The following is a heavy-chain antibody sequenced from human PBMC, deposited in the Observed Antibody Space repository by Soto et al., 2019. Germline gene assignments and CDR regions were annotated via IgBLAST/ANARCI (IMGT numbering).Heavy chain of an antibody. J-gene: IGHJ3*02. CDR3: ARAPELRYFDWLFGGDAFDI. D-gene: IGHD3-9*01. CDR1: GYSFTSYW. CDR2: IYPGDSDT. V-gene: IGHV5-51*01. Sequence: GESLKISCKGSGYSFTSYWIGWVRQMPGKGLEWMGIIYPGDSDTRYSPSFQGQVTISADKSISTAYLQWSSLKASDTAMYYCARAPELRYFDWLFGGDAFDIWGQGTMVTVSS.